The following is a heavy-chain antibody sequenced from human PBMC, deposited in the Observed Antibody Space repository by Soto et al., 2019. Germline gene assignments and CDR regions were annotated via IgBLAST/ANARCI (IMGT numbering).Heavy chain of an antibody. V-gene: IGHV3-64*01. CDR1: GFTFSSYA. J-gene: IGHJ4*02. CDR3: ARDNYDSSGYYHRGFDY. Sequence: GGSLRLSCAASGFTFSSYAMSWVRQAPGKGLEYVSDISSNGGSTYYANSVKGRFTISRDNSKNTLYLQMNSLGAEDTAVYYCARDNYDSSGYYHRGFDYWGQGTLVTVSS. CDR2: ISSNGGST. D-gene: IGHD3-22*01.